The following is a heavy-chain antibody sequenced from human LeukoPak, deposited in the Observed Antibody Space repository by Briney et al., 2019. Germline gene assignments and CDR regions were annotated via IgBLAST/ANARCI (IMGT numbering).Heavy chain of an antibody. CDR1: GFTFSSYW. J-gene: IGHJ4*02. CDR3: AKKLLTVTTWGFDY. V-gene: IGHV3-7*03. CDR2: IKQDGSEK. Sequence: GGSLRLSCAASGFTFSSYWMSWVRQAPGKGLEWVANIKQDGSEKYYVDSVKGRFTISRDNAKNSLYLQMNSLRAEDTAVYYCAKKLLTVTTWGFDYWGQGTLVTVSS. D-gene: IGHD4-11*01.